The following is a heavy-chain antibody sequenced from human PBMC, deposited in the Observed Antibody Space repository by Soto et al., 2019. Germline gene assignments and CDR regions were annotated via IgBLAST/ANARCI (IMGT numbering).Heavy chain of an antibody. CDR1: GFTFSSYA. CDR3: ARVDTAMVFDY. V-gene: IGHV3-23*01. D-gene: IGHD5-18*01. J-gene: IGHJ4*02. CDR2: ISGSGDST. Sequence: EVQLLESGRGLVQPGGSLRLSCAASGFTFSSYAMSWVRQAPGKGLEWVSVISGSGDSTYYADSVKGRFTISRDNSKNTLYLQMNSLRAEDTAVYYCARVDTAMVFDYWGQGTLVTVSS.